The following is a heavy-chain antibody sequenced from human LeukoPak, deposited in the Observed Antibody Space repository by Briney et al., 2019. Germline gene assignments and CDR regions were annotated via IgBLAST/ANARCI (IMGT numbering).Heavy chain of an antibody. CDR3: AKQGNSGSYCRDRFSSWFDP. V-gene: IGHV3-21*04. Sequence: GGSLRLSCAASRFTFSDYWMHWVRQAPGKGLEWVSSIGGSGSYIFYADSVKGRFTISRDNAKNSLYLQMNSLRAEDMALYYCAKQGNSGSYCRDRFSSWFDPWGQGTLVTVSS. CDR1: RFTFSDYW. J-gene: IGHJ5*02. D-gene: IGHD3-10*01. CDR2: IGGSGSYI.